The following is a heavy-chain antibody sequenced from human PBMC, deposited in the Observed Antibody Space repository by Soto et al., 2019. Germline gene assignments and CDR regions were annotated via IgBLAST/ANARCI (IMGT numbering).Heavy chain of an antibody. CDR1: GFTFSDYY. CDR2: ISSSGDII. Sequence: PGGSLRLSCAGSGFTFSDYYMSWIRQAPGKGLEWFSYISSSGDIIYYADSVKGRFTISRDNAKNSLYLQMNSLRAEDTAVYYCARGRTNRYYFDYWGQGTLVTVSS. V-gene: IGHV3-11*04. CDR3: ARGRTNRYYFDY. J-gene: IGHJ4*02.